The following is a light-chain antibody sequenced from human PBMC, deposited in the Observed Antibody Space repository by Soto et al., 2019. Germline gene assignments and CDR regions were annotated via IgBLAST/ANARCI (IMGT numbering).Light chain of an antibody. J-gene: IGLJ1*01. Sequence: QSARAQTASVSGSPGQSITISCTGTSSDIGTYNLVSWYQHYPGKAPKLMIYEGIKRPSGVSNRFSGSKSGNTAFLTISGLQAEDEADYYCCSYAGSGTDNYVFGSGTKVTVL. V-gene: IGLV2-23*01. CDR1: SSDIGTYNL. CDR3: CSYAGSGTDNYV. CDR2: EGI.